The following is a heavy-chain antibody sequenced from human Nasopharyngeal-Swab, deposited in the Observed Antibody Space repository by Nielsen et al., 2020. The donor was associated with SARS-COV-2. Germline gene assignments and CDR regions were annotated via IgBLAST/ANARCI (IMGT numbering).Heavy chain of an antibody. D-gene: IGHD5-12*01. CDR1: GFTFSSYG. CDR2: MWSGGGIIKYGGEIK. CDR3: AKDRGGGYSGYDRFDY. Sequence: GESLKISCEASGFTFSSYGIHWVRQAPGKGLEWLAAMWSGGGIIKYGGEIKYHADSVKGRFTISRDNSKNTLYLQMNSLRAEDTAVYYCAKDRGGGYSGYDRFDYWSQGTLVTVSS. J-gene: IGHJ4*02. V-gene: IGHV3-30*02.